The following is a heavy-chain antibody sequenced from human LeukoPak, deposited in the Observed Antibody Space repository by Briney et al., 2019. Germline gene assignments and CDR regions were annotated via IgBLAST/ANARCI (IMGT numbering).Heavy chain of an antibody. D-gene: IGHD6-13*01. CDR3: ATILSSRWTREYFHH. V-gene: IGHV5-51*01. CDR1: GYSFTSYW. CDR2: IYPGDSDT. Sequence: GESLKISCKGSGYSFTSYWIGWVRQMPGKGLEWMGIIYPGDSDTRYSPSFQGQVTISADKSISTAYLQWSSLKASDTAMYYCATILSSRWTREYFHHWGQGTLVTVSS. J-gene: IGHJ1*01.